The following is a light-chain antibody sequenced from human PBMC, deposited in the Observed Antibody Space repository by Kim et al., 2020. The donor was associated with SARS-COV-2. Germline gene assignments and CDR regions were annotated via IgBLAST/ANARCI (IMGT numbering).Light chain of an antibody. V-gene: IGKV1-27*01. CDR3: QKYNSVPWT. Sequence: AFVGDKVTSTGRTSQDISNYIAWYQQEPGKVPKLLIYAATALHSGIPSRFGGSGSGTDFTLTITSLQPEDVATYYCQKYNSVPWTFGPGTKVDIK. J-gene: IGKJ1*01. CDR2: AAT. CDR1: QDISNY.